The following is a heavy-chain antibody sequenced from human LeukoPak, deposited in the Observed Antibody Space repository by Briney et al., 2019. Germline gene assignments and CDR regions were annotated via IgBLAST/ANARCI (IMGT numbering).Heavy chain of an antibody. V-gene: IGHV4-59*01. CDR2: FYYSGST. D-gene: IGHD3-22*01. CDR3: ARLSPYYYDSSGYFLDY. CDR1: GGSISNYY. Sequence: KPSETLSLTCTVSGGSISNYYWSWIRQPPGKGLEWIGYFYYSGSTNYNPSLKSRVTISVDTSKNQFSLKLSSVTAADTAVYYCARLSPYYYDSSGYFLDYWGQGTLVTVSS. J-gene: IGHJ4*02.